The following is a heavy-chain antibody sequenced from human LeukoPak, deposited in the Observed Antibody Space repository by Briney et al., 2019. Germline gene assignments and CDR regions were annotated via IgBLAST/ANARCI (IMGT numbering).Heavy chain of an antibody. CDR1: GFKFSDHY. CDR2: ISAGGEST. CDR3: VKVYGSGSYYFPDY. J-gene: IGHJ4*02. V-gene: IGHV3-23*01. Sequence: PGGSLRLSCAASGFKFSDHYIDWVRQAPGKGLEWVSGISAGGESTYYADSVKGRFTISRDNSKNTLYLQMISLRAEDTAVYYCVKVYGSGSYYFPDYWGQGTLVTVSS. D-gene: IGHD3-10*01.